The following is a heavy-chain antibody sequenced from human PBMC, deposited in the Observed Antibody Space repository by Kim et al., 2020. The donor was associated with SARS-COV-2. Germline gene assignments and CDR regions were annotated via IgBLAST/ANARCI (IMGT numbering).Heavy chain of an antibody. V-gene: IGHV4-34*01. D-gene: IGHD2-21*01. CDR3: ARGFRTYSHGMDV. J-gene: IGHJ6*02. Sequence: YNPSLQSRVTISIDTSKNQFSLKLNSVSGADTAVYYCARGFRTYSHGMDVWGLGTRVTVSS.